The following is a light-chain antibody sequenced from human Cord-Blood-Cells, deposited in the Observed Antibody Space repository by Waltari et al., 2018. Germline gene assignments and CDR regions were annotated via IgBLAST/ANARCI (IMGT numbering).Light chain of an antibody. V-gene: IGLV2-23*01. Sequence: QSALTQPASVSGSPGQSITISCTGTSSDVGSYNLVSWYQQHPGKAPKLMIYEGSNRPSGVSNLFSGSKSGNTASLTISGLQAEDEADYYCCSHAGSSTWVFGGGTKLTVL. CDR1: SSDVGSYNL. CDR2: EGS. J-gene: IGLJ3*02. CDR3: CSHAGSSTWV.